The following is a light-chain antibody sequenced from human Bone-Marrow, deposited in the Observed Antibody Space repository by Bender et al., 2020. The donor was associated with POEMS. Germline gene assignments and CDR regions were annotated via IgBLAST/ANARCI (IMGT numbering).Light chain of an antibody. J-gene: IGLJ2*01. CDR2: SND. V-gene: IGLV1-44*01. CDR1: NPNIGRNL. CDR3: AAWDDRLKGVV. Sequence: QSVLTQSPSVSATPGQRVTISCSGSNPNIGRNLVNWYQQVPGAAPKLLIYSNDERPSGVPDRFSGSKAGTSASLDISGLQSEDEADYYCAAWDDRLKGVVFGGGTKLTVL.